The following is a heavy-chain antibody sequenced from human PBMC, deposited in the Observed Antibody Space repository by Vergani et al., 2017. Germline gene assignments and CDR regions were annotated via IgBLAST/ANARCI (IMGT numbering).Heavy chain of an antibody. CDR2: IYYSGST. CDR1: GGSFSGYY. D-gene: IGHD3-10*01. V-gene: IGHV4-34*01. J-gene: IGHJ3*02. CDR3: ATGAAPPYYGSGICAFDI. Sequence: QVQLQQWGAGLLKPSETLSLTCAVYGGSFSGYYWSWIRQPPGKGLEWIGSIYYSGSTYYNPSLKSRVTISVDTSKNQFSLKLSPVTAADTAVYYCATGAAPPYYGSGICAFDIWGQGTMVTVSS.